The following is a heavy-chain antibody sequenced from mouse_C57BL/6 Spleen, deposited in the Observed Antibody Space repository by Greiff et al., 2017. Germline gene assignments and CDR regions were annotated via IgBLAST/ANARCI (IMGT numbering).Heavy chain of an antibody. D-gene: IGHD4-1*01. CDR1: GYTFTSYW. CDR3: ARGRLGRGYFDV. J-gene: IGHJ1*03. CDR2: IDPSDSET. Sequence: QVQLQQPGAELVRPGSSVKLSCKASGYTFTSYWMHWVKQRPIQGLEWIGNIDPSDSETHYNQKFKDKATLTVDKSSSTAYMQLSSLTSEDSAVYYCARGRLGRGYFDVWGTGTTVTVSS. V-gene: IGHV1-52*01.